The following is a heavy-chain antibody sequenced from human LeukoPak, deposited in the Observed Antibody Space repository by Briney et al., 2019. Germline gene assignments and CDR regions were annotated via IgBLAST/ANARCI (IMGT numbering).Heavy chain of an antibody. J-gene: IGHJ3*02. Sequence: GESLKISCKGSGYSFTSCWIGWVRQMPGKGLEWMGIIYPGDSDTRYSPSFQGQVTISADKSISTAYLQWSSLKASDTAMYYCARHLGSSWTDDAFDIWGQGTMVTVSS. CDR1: GYSFTSCW. CDR2: IYPGDSDT. V-gene: IGHV5-51*01. D-gene: IGHD6-13*01. CDR3: ARHLGSSWTDDAFDI.